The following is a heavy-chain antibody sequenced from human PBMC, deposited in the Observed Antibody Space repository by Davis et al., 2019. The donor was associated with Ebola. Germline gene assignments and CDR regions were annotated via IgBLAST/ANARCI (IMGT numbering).Heavy chain of an antibody. J-gene: IGHJ6*02. Sequence: SETLSLTCAVYGGSFSGYYWSWIRQPPGKGLEWIGEINHSGSTKYNPSLKSRVTISVDTSKNQFSLKLSSVTAADTAVYYCANFYSSAYYYGMDVWGQGTTVTVSS. CDR2: INHSGST. CDR3: ANFYSSAYYYGMDV. V-gene: IGHV4-34*01. CDR1: GGSFSGYY. D-gene: IGHD4-11*01.